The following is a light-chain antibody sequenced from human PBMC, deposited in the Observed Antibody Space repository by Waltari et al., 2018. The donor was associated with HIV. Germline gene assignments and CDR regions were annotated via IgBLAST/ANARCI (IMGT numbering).Light chain of an antibody. V-gene: IGLV2-14*01. Sequence: QSALTQPASVSGSPGQSITISCTGTSSDVGGYNYVSWYQQHPGKAPKLMIYDVRNRPSGVSNRFSGYKSGNTASLTIAGLQADDEADYYCSSYTSTSTYVFGTGTKVTVL. CDR1: SSDVGGYNY. J-gene: IGLJ1*01. CDR3: SSYTSTSTYV. CDR2: DVR.